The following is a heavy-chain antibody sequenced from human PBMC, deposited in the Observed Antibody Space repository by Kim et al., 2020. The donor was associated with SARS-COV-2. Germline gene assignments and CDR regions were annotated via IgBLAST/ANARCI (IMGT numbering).Heavy chain of an antibody. V-gene: IGHV3-48*03. J-gene: IGHJ6*02. Sequence: GGSLRLSCAASGFTFSSYEMNWVRQAPGKGLEWVSYISSSGSTIYYADSVKGRFTISRDNAKNSLYLQMNSLRAEDTAVYYCAREVTVLVKRPGYSSGWYERSLSSYYYYGMDVWGQGTTVTVSS. D-gene: IGHD6-19*01. CDR3: AREVTVLVKRPGYSSGWYERSLSSYYYYGMDV. CDR2: ISSSGSTI. CDR1: GFTFSSYE.